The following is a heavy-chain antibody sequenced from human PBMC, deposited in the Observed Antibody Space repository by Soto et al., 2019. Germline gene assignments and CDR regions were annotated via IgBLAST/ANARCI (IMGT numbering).Heavy chain of an antibody. CDR3: ARGQGYTDLDQ. CDR2: INPSDGST. J-gene: IGHJ4*02. D-gene: IGHD5-18*01. CDR1: GYTLTSYY. V-gene: IGHV1-46*01. Sequence: QVQLVQSGAEVKKPGASVKVSCKASGYTLTSYYMHWVRQAPGQGLEWMGIINPSDGSTTYAQKFQGRVSVAGDTSPSLVYLGLSRLRCEDPAFYFCARGQGYTDLDQWGQGNLVTVPS.